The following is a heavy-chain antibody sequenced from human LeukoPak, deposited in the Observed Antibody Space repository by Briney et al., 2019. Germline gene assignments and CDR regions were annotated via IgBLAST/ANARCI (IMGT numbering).Heavy chain of an antibody. CDR1: GFTFSSYL. Sequence: GGSLRLSCAASGFTFSSYLMSWVRQAPGKGLQWVANIKQDGSEKHYVDSVKGRFTISRDNAKNSLYLQMNSLSAEDTAVYDCARERYGHDFDYWGQGTLVTVSS. D-gene: IGHD5-18*01. V-gene: IGHV3-7*05. J-gene: IGHJ4*02. CDR2: IKQDGSEK. CDR3: ARERYGHDFDY.